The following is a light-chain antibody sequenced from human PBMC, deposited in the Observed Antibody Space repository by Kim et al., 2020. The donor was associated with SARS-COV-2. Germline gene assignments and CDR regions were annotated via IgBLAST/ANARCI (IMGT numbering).Light chain of an antibody. CDR2: GAS. J-gene: IGKJ4*01. CDR3: QQYENWPPVT. CDR1: QGVSDN. Sequence: EIVMTQSPATLSGSPGERVTLSCRASQGVSDNVAWYQQKPGQAPRLLIYGASTRATGIPAQFRGSGSGTEFTLDISSLQSEDLAVYYCQQYENWPPVTFGGGTKVDIK. V-gene: IGKV3-15*01.